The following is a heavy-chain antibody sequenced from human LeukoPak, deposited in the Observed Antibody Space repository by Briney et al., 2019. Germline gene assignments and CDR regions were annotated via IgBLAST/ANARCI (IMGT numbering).Heavy chain of an antibody. CDR3: ARHPDGFDI. CDR2: IHYSGSA. CDR1: GGSITSSGYY. Sequence: PETLSLTCTVSGGSITSSGYYWAWIRQPPGKELEWIGDIHYSGSAYYYPSLKSRVTISTDTAKNQFSLKLTSVTAADTAVYYCARHPDGFDIWGQGTMVTVSA. V-gene: IGHV4-39*01. J-gene: IGHJ3*02.